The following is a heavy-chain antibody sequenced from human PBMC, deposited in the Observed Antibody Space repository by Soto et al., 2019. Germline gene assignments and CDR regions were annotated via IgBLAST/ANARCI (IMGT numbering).Heavy chain of an antibody. D-gene: IGHD2-8*01. V-gene: IGHV1-69*02. CDR3: ARGLLGYCTYNPCTGGGFDV. Sequence: QVQLVQSGAEVKKPGSSVKVSCKASGGTFGSYTINWVRQAPGQGLEWMGRVIPIRGVTNYQQKFQDRVTMTADKSTSTALMELSSLTSEDRAMYYWARGLLGYCTYNPCTGGGFDVWGQGTRVTVSS. J-gene: IGHJ3*01. CDR1: GGTFGSYT. CDR2: VIPIRGVT.